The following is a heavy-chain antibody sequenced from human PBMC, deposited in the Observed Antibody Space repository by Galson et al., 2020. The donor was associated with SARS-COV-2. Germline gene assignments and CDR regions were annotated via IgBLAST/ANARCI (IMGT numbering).Heavy chain of an antibody. D-gene: IGHD5-12*01. Sequence: GESLKISCAASGFTFGGFWMSWVRQAPGKGLQWVANIKQDGSERYYLDSVKGRFTISSDNAKNSLYLQMASLRAEDTAVYYCARDQDGYNDFWGQGTLVTVSS. J-gene: IGHJ4*02. V-gene: IGHV3-7*01. CDR1: GFTFGGFW. CDR3: ARDQDGYNDF. CDR2: IKQDGSER.